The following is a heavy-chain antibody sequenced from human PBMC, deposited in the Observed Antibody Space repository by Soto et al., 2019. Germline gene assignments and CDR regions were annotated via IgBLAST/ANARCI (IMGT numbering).Heavy chain of an antibody. CDR1: GFTFSNYW. J-gene: IGHJ6*02. D-gene: IGHD3-10*01. CDR2: INSDGTIT. V-gene: IGHV3-74*01. CDR3: ARGVRGHYGKDV. Sequence: EVQLVESGGGLVQPGGSLRLSCTASGFTFSNYWIHWVRQAPGKGLMWVSRINSDGTITNYADFVKGRFTISRDNAKNTLYLQMNSLRAEDTAPYYCARGVRGHYGKDVWGQGTTVTVSS.